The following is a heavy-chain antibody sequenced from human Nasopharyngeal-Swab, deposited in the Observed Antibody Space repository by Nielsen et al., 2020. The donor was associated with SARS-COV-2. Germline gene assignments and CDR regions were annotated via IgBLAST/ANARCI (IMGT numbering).Heavy chain of an antibody. CDR3: ARESSAADY. CDR2: ISYDGSNK. D-gene: IGHD6-13*01. J-gene: IGHJ1*01. CDR1: GFTFSSYG. Sequence: GGSLRLSCAASGFTFSSYGMHWVRQAPGKGLEWVAVISYDGSNKYYADSVKGRFTISRDNSKNSIYLQMDRLRVEDTAVYYCARESSAADYWGQGTLVTVSS. V-gene: IGHV3-30*03.